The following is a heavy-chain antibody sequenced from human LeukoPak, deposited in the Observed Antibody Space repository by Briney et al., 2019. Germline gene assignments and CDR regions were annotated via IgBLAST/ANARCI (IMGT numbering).Heavy chain of an antibody. CDR1: GYTFTSYG. Sequence: ASVKVSCEASGYTFTSYGISWVRQAPGQGLEWMGWISAYNGNTNYAQRLQGRVTMTTDTSTSTAYMELRSLRSDDTAVYYCARALVVVPAATRESLDYWGQGTLVTVSS. CDR2: ISAYNGNT. D-gene: IGHD2-2*01. CDR3: ARALVVVPAATRESLDY. V-gene: IGHV1-18*01. J-gene: IGHJ4*02.